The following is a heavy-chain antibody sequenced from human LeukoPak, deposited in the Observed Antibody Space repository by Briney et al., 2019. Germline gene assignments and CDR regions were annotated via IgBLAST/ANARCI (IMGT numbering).Heavy chain of an antibody. V-gene: IGHV3-64*05. D-gene: IGHD1-26*01. CDR2: ISSDGGST. J-gene: IGHJ4*02. Sequence: GGSLRLSCSASGFTFSNYAMHWVRQAPGKGLEYVSTISSDGGSTYYADSVKGRFTISRDNSKNTLYFQMSSLRAEDTAVYYCAKGNSKWELLPYFDYWGQGTLVTVSS. CDR1: GFTFSNYA. CDR3: AKGNSKWELLPYFDY.